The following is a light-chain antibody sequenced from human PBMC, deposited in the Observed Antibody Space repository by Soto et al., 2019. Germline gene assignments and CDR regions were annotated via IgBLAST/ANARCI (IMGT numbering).Light chain of an antibody. CDR2: RNN. J-gene: IGLJ3*02. CDR3: AAWDDSLSGRV. Sequence: QSVLTQPPSASGTPGQRVTISCSGSSSDIGGNYVYWYQQLPRAAPKLLIYRNNQRPSGVPDRFSGSKSGTSASLAISGLRSEDEADYYCAAWDDSLSGRVFGGGTQLTVL. V-gene: IGLV1-47*01. CDR1: SSDIGGNY.